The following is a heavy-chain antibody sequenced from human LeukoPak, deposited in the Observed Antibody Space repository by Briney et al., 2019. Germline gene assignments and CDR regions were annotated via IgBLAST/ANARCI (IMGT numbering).Heavy chain of an antibody. Sequence: SVKVSCKASGGTFSSYAISWVRQAPGQGLEWMGGIIPIFGTANYAQKFQGRVTITADKSTSTAYMELSSLRSEDTAVYYCARATVDYDSSGYYLTGFDYWGQGTLVTVSP. J-gene: IGHJ4*02. CDR3: ARATVDYDSSGYYLTGFDY. CDR2: IIPIFGTA. CDR1: GGTFSSYA. D-gene: IGHD3-22*01. V-gene: IGHV1-69*06.